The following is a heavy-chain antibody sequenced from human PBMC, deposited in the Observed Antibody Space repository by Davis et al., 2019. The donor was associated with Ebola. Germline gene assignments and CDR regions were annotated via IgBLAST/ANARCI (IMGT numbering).Heavy chain of an antibody. CDR3: ASVMRISRNAFDI. J-gene: IGHJ3*02. D-gene: IGHD2-21*01. V-gene: IGHV3-48*04. Sequence: PGGSLRLSCAASGFTFSSYSMSWVRQAPGKGLEWVSYISTSGSTIYYADSVKGRFTISRDSAKNSLYLQMNSLRAEDTAVYYCASVMRISRNAFDIWGQGTMVTVSS. CDR2: ISTSGSTI. CDR1: GFTFSSYS.